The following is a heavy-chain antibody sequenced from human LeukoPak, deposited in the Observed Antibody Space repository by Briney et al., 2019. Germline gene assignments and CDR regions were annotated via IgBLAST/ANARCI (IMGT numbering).Heavy chain of an antibody. J-gene: IGHJ5*02. V-gene: IGHV4-59*08. D-gene: IGHD6-13*01. CDR1: GGSISTYY. CDR2: IYYSGSA. Sequence: SETLSLTCTVSGGSISTYYWSWIRQPPGKGLEWIGYIYYSGSANYNPSLKSRVTISVDTTKNQFSLRLNSVTAADTAVYYCARRRAEGGSNGHYNWFDPWGQGTLVTVSS. CDR3: ARRRAEGGSNGHYNWFDP.